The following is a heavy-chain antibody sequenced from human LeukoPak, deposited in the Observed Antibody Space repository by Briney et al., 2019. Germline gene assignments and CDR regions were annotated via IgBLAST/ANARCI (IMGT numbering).Heavy chain of an antibody. V-gene: IGHV1-8*01. J-gene: IGHJ4*02. D-gene: IGHD3-3*01. CDR2: MNPNSGNT. Sequence: ASVKVSCKASGYTFTSYDINWVRQATGQGLEWMGWMNPNSGNTGYAQKFQGRVTMTRNTSISTAYMELSSRRSEDTAVYYCARGLSDFWSGYYHFDYWGQGTLVTVSS. CDR1: GYTFTSYD. CDR3: ARGLSDFWSGYYHFDY.